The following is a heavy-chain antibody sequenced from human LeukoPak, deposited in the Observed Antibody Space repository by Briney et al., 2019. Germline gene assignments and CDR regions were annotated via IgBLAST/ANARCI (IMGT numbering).Heavy chain of an antibody. D-gene: IGHD3-22*01. V-gene: IGHV4-59*01. CDR1: GGSISSYY. CDR3: ARLGYYYDSRDAFDI. CDR2: IYYSGST. J-gene: IGHJ3*02. Sequence: SETLSLTCTVSGGSISSYYWSWIRQPPGKGLEWIGYIYYSGSTNYNPSLKSRVTISVDTSKNQFSLKLSSVTAADTAVYYCARLGYYYDSRDAFDIWGQGTMVTVSS.